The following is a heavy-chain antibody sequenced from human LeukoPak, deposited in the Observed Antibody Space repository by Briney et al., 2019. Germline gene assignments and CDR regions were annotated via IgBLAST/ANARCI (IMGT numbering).Heavy chain of an antibody. D-gene: IGHD3-10*01. CDR3: ARGNGLWFGELLSYYYGMDV. CDR1: GGSISSYY. Sequence: SGTLSLTCTVSGGSISSYYWSWIRQPAGKGLEWIGHIYTSGSTNYNPSLKSRVTMSVDTSKNQFSLKLSSVTAADTAVYYCARGNGLWFGELLSYYYGMDVWGQGTTVTVSS. V-gene: IGHV4-4*07. J-gene: IGHJ6*02. CDR2: IYTSGST.